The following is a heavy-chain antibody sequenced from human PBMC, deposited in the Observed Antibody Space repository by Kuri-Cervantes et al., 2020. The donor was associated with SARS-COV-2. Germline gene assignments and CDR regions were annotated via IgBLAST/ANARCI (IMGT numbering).Heavy chain of an antibody. CDR3: AKDSLLEVKFDY. V-gene: IGHV3-30*02. D-gene: IGHD1-1*01. CDR2: IWYDGSNK. CDR1: GFTFSSYG. J-gene: IGHJ4*02. Sequence: GESLKISCAASGFTFSSYGMHWVRQAPGKGLEWVAFIWYDGSNKYYADSVKGRFTISRDNSKNTLYLQMNSLRAEDTAVYYCAKDSLLEVKFDYWGQGTLVTVSS.